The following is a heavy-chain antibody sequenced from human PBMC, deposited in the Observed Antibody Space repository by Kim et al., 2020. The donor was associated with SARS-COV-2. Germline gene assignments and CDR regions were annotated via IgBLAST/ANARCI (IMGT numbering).Heavy chain of an antibody. J-gene: IGHJ6*02. CDR2: IYGGGTT. CDR1: WFSVSGKY. CDR3: ARDQRTTTIDYYYGMDV. Sequence: GGSLRLSCAASWFSVSGKYMNWVRQAPGKGLEWVSVIYGGGTTYYADSVQGRFTISRDRSKNTLYLHMNGLRAEDTAVYYCARDQRTTTIDYYYGMDVWGRGTTVTVAS. D-gene: IGHD4-4*01. V-gene: IGHV3-53*01.